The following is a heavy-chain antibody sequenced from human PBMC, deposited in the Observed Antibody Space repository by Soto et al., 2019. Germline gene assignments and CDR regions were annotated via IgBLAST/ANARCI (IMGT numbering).Heavy chain of an antibody. Sequence: SETLSLTCTVSGGSISSYYWSWIRQPPGKGLEWIGYIYYSGSTNYNPSLKSRVTISVDTSKNQFSLKLSSVTAADTAVYYCARANGSGSYYNRGRYFDYWGQATLVTVSS. CDR3: ARANGSGSYYNRGRYFDY. V-gene: IGHV4-59*01. J-gene: IGHJ4*02. CDR1: GGSISSYY. CDR2: IYYSGST. D-gene: IGHD3-10*01.